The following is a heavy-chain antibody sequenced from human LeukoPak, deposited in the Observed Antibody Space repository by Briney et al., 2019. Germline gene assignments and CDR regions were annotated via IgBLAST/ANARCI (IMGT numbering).Heavy chain of an antibody. Sequence: NRGESLKISCKGSGYNFAHDWIGWVRQMPGKGLEWMGIIFPDDSDTIYSPSFQGQVTISADKSISTAYLQWSSLKASDTAMYYCARAPRYCSSTSCYLGAFDMWGQGTMVTVSS. CDR1: GYNFAHDW. V-gene: IGHV5-51*01. CDR3: ARAPRYCSSTSCYLGAFDM. CDR2: IFPDDSDT. J-gene: IGHJ3*02. D-gene: IGHD2-2*01.